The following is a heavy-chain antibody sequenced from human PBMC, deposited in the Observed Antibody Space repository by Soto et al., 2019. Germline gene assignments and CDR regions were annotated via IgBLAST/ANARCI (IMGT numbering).Heavy chain of an antibody. V-gene: IGHV2-5*02. CDR2: IYWDEDK. CDR3: AHRPRGYAYYFDY. CDR1: GFSLRTRGVA. J-gene: IGHJ4*02. D-gene: IGHD5-12*01. Sequence: QITLKESGPTLVKPTQTLTLTCTFSGFSLRTRGVAVGWFRQPPGKALEWLALIYWDEDKWYSPSLKSRLTITDDTSKNQVVLTMTKVDHVATATYYCAHRPRGYAYYFDYWGQGILVTVSS.